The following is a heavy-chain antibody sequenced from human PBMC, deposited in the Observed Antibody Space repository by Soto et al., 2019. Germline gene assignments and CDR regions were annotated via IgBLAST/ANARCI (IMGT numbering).Heavy chain of an antibody. CDR1: SGSISSGGYY. J-gene: IGHJ4*02. V-gene: IGHV4-31*03. D-gene: IGHD4-17*01. Sequence: PSETLSLTCTVSSGSISSGGYYWTWIRQHPGKGLEWIGYIYYSGSTYYNPSLKSRVTISVDTSKNQFSLKLSSVTAADTAVYYCATMGTPVTGLYYFDYWGQGTLVTVSS. CDR3: ATMGTPVTGLYYFDY. CDR2: IYYSGST.